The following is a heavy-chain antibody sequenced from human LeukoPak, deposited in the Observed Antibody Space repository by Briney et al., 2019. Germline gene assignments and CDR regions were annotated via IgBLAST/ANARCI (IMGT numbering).Heavy chain of an antibody. CDR1: GYTFTSYY. Sequence: ASVKVSCKASGYTFTSYYIHGVRQAPGQGLEWMGIINPSGGSTTYAQKFQGRVTMTRDTSTSTVYMELSSLRSEDTAVYYCARDGTYYDILTGYTPHDYWGQGTLVTVSS. D-gene: IGHD3-9*01. CDR2: INPSGGST. CDR3: ARDGTYYDILTGYTPHDY. J-gene: IGHJ4*02. V-gene: IGHV1-46*01.